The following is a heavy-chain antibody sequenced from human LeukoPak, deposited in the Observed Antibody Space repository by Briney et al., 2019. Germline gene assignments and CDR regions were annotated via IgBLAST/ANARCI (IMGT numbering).Heavy chain of an antibody. V-gene: IGHV1-18*01. D-gene: IGHD1-7*01. CDR2: ISAYNGNT. J-gene: IGHJ4*02. CDR1: GYTFTSYG. Sequence: ASVKVSRKASGYTFTSYGISWVRQAPGQGLEWMGWISAYNGNTNYAQKLQGRVTMTTDTSTSTAYMELRSLRSDDTAVYYCARAGYNWNYVWYFDYWGQGTLVTVSS. CDR3: ARAGYNWNYVWYFDY.